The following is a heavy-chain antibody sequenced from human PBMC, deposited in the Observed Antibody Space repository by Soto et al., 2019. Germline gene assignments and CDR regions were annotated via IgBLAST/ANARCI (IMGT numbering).Heavy chain of an antibody. CDR2: IWYDGSNK. CDR1: GFTFSSYG. CDR3: ARVVGYGFDI. Sequence: QVQLVESGGGVVQPGRSLRLSCAASGFTFSSYGMHWVRQAPGKGLEWVAVIWYDGSNKYYADSVKGRFTISRDKYKNTLYLQMSRLRAEDTAVYYCARVVGYGFDIWGQGTMVTVSS. D-gene: IGHD6-25*01. V-gene: IGHV3-33*01. J-gene: IGHJ3*02.